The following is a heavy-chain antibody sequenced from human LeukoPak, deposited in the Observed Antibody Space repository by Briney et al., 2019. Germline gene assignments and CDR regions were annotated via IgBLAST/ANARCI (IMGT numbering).Heavy chain of an antibody. D-gene: IGHD2-2*01. Sequence: GESLKISCKGSGYSFTSYWIGWVRQMPGKGLEWMGIIYPGDSDTGYSPSFQGQVTISADKSISTAYLQWSSLKASDTAMYYCARRMVVVPAASDAFDIWGQGTMVTVSS. CDR1: GYSFTSYW. CDR3: ARRMVVVPAASDAFDI. J-gene: IGHJ3*02. V-gene: IGHV5-51*01. CDR2: IYPGDSDT.